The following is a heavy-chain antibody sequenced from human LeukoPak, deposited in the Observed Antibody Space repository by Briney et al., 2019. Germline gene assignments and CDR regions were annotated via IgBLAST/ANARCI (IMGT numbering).Heavy chain of an antibody. Sequence: GGSLRLSCAASGFTFSSYGMHWVRQAPGKGLEWVAVISYDGSNKYYADSVKGRFTISRDNSKNTLYLQMNSLRAEDTAVYYCAKYDEVGELDPFDYWGQGTLVTVSS. CDR1: GFTFSSYG. D-gene: IGHD1-1*01. CDR3: AKYDEVGELDPFDY. J-gene: IGHJ4*02. V-gene: IGHV3-30*18. CDR2: ISYDGSNK.